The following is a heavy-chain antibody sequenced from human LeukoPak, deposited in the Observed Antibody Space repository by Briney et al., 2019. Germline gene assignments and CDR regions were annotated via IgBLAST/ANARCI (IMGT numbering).Heavy chain of an antibody. Sequence: GASVKVSCKASGYTFTGYYMHWVRQAPGQGLEWMGGIIPIFGTANYAQKFQGRVTITTDESTSTAYMELSSLRSEDTAVYYCASLAYGSGSMVPNYWGQGTLVTVSS. CDR2: IIPIFGTA. D-gene: IGHD3-10*01. J-gene: IGHJ4*02. V-gene: IGHV1-69*05. CDR1: GYTFTGYY. CDR3: ASLAYGSGSMVPNY.